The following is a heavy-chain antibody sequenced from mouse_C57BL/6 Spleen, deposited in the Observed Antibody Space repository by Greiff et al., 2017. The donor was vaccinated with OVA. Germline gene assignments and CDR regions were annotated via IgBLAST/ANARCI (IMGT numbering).Heavy chain of an antibody. Sequence: VHVKQSGPELVKPGASVKISCKASGYSFTDYNMNWVKQSNGKSLEWIGVINPNYGTTSYNQKFKGKATLTVDKSPNTAYMQLISLASEDSSVYCCARNFYFNLAYWGQGTTLTVSA. CDR2: INPNYGTT. CDR3: ARNFYFNLAY. D-gene: IGHD2-3*01. J-gene: IGHJ2*01. CDR1: GYSFTDYN. V-gene: IGHV1-39*01.